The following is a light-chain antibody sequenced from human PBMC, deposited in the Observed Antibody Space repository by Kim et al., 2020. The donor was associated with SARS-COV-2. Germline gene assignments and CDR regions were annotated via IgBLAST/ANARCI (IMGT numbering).Light chain of an antibody. CDR2: QDS. CDR3: QAWDSSYVV. Sequence: SYELTQPPSVSVSPGQTASITCSGDKLGDKYACWYQQKPCQSPVLVIYQDSKRPSGIPERFSGSNSGNTATLTISGTQAMDEADYYCQAWDSSYVVFGGGTQLTVL. CDR1: KLGDKY. J-gene: IGLJ2*01. V-gene: IGLV3-1*01.